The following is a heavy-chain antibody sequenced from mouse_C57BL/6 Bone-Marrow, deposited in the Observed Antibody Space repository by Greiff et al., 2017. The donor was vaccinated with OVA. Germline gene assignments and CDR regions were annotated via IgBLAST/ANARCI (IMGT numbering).Heavy chain of an antibody. D-gene: IGHD1-1*01. CDR2: ISSGSSTI. J-gene: IGHJ4*01. CDR3: ARSNYGSREGYAMDY. CDR1: GFTFSDYG. Sequence: DVKLVESGGGLVKPGGSLKLSCAASGFTFSDYGMHWVRQAPEKGLEWVAYISSGSSTIYYADTVKGRFTISRDNAKNTLFLQMTSLRSEDTAMYYCARSNYGSREGYAMDYWGQGTSVTVSS. V-gene: IGHV5-17*01.